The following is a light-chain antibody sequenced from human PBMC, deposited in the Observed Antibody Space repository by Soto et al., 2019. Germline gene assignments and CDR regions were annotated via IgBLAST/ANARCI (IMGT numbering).Light chain of an antibody. CDR2: DAS. CDR1: QSVSSY. J-gene: IGKJ3*01. V-gene: IGKV3D-20*01. CDR3: QQYGSSSGT. Sequence: EIVLTQSPATLSLSPGVRGTLSCRASQSVSSYFAWYQQKTGQAPRLLIYDASSRATGIPDRFSGSGSGTEFTLPISSMQPEEFEVYYCQQYGSSSGTFGPGTKVDIK.